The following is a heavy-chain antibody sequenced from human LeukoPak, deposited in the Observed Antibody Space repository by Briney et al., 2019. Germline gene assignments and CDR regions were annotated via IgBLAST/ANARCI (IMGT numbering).Heavy chain of an antibody. J-gene: IGHJ6*02. Sequence: PSETLSLTCTVSGGSISSGGYYWGWIRQPPGQSLEWIGSIDYSGSTYYNPSLKSRVTISVDTSKNQFSLKLSSVTAADTAVYYCARDKGEWELLRYYYGMDVWGQGTTVTVSS. V-gene: IGHV4-39*07. CDR3: ARDKGEWELLRYYYGMDV. D-gene: IGHD1-26*01. CDR1: GGSISSGGYY. CDR2: IDYSGST.